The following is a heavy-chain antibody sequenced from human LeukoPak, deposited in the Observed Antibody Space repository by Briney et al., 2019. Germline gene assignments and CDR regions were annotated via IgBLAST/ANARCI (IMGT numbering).Heavy chain of an antibody. Sequence: SETLSLXCTVSGGSISSSSYYWGWIRQPPGKGLEWIGSIYYSGSTYYNPSLKSRVTISVDTSKNQFSLKLSSVTAADTAVYYCARPSYYDFWSGYYPGWFDPWGQGTLVTVSS. CDR3: ARPSYYDFWSGYYPGWFDP. V-gene: IGHV4-39*01. CDR2: IYYSGST. J-gene: IGHJ5*02. D-gene: IGHD3-3*01. CDR1: GGSISSSSYY.